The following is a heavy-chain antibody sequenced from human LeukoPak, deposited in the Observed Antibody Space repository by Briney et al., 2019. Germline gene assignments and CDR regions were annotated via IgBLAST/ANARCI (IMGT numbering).Heavy chain of an antibody. CDR3: ARGLGANPRYCSSTSCWMTNWFDP. V-gene: IGHV4-34*01. J-gene: IGHJ5*02. Sequence: PSETLSLTCTVSGGSISSYYWSWIRQPPGKGLEWIGEINHSGSTNYNPSLKSRVTISVDTSKNQFSLKLSSVTAADTAVYYCARGLGANPRYCSSTSCWMTNWFDPWGQGTLVTVSS. CDR1: GGSISSYY. CDR2: INHSGST. D-gene: IGHD2-2*01.